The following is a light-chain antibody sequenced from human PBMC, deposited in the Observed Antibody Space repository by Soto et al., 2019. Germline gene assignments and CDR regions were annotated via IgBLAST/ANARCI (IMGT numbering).Light chain of an antibody. V-gene: IGKV3-20*01. CDR2: GAS. Sequence: EIVMTQSPGTLSLSPGERATISCRASQVIGRRYLAWYHQKSGQAPRLLIYGASSRATGIPDRFSGSGSGTDFTLTISRLQPEDFATYYCQHLNNYPPFTFRPGTKVDLE. CDR3: QHLNNYPPFT. CDR1: QVIGRRY. J-gene: IGKJ3*01.